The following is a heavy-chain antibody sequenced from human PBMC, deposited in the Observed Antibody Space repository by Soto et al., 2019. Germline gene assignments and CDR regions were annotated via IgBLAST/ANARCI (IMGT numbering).Heavy chain of an antibody. CDR2: IYSGGNT. Sequence: GGSLRLSCAASGFTVSTNYMSWVRQAPGKGLEWVSVIYSGGNTFYADSVKGRFTISRDNSKNTLYLQMNSLRAEDTAVYYCARKMTTVTSGWFDPWGQGT. D-gene: IGHD4-17*01. J-gene: IGHJ5*02. CDR1: GFTVSTNY. V-gene: IGHV3-66*01. CDR3: ARKMTTVTSGWFDP.